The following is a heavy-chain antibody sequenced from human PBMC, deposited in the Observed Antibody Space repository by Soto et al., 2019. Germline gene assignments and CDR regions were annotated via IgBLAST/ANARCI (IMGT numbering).Heavy chain of an antibody. CDR3: ARCYGSRGYYYLDAFDI. CDR1: AYSFTSYW. J-gene: IGHJ3*02. Sequence: PGESLKISCKGSAYSFTSYWIGWVRQMPGKGLEWMGIIYPGDSDTRYSPSFQGQVTISADKSISTAYLQWSSLKASDTAMYYCARCYGSRGYYYLDAFDIWGQGTMVTVSS. CDR2: IYPGDSDT. D-gene: IGHD3-22*01. V-gene: IGHV5-51*01.